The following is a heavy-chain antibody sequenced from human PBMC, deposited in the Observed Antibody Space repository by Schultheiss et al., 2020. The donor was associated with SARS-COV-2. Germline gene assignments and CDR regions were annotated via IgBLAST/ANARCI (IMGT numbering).Heavy chain of an antibody. V-gene: IGHV4-30-4*08. CDR2: IYYSGST. J-gene: IGHJ4*02. CDR3: ARTAAGQIDY. D-gene: IGHD6-13*01. CDR1: GGSISSGGYY. Sequence: SQTLSLTCTVPGGSISSGGYYWSWIRQHPGKGLEWIGYIYYSGSTYYNPSLKSRVTISVDTSKNQFSLKLSSVTAADTAVYYCARTAAGQIDYWGQGTLVTVSS.